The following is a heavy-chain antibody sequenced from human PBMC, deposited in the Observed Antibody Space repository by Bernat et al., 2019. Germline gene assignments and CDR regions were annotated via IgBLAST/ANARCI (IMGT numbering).Heavy chain of an antibody. Sequence: QVQLVQSGAEVKKPGASVKISCKASGDMFTTHSIHWVRQAPGQGIEWMGIMNPTGGSASHRQKFQGRLTITRDTSTSTVYMELSSLRSEDTATYYCARGGDYGDPTLSFWGQGTLVTVSS. CDR1: GDMFTTHS. J-gene: IGHJ4*02. CDR2: MNPTGGSA. V-gene: IGHV1-46*01. CDR3: ARGGDYGDPTLSF. D-gene: IGHD4-17*01.